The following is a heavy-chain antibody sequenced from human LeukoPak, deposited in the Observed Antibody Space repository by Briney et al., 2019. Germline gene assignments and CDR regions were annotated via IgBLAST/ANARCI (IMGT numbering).Heavy chain of an antibody. CDR1: GFTFGNYW. Sequence: GGSPRLSCVGSGFTFGNYWMSWVRQAPGKGLEWVANIKQDGSEKYYVDSVKGRFTISRDNAKNSLYLQMNSLRAEDTAVYYCVMYSRADYWGQGTLVTVSS. D-gene: IGHD6-13*01. V-gene: IGHV3-7*01. CDR3: VMYSRADY. J-gene: IGHJ4*02. CDR2: IKQDGSEK.